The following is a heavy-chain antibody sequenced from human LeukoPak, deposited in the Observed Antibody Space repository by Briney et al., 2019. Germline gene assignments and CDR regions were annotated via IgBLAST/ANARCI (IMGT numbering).Heavy chain of an antibody. CDR1: GYTLTELS. V-gene: IGHV1-24*01. Sequence: ASVKVSCKVSGYTLTELSMHWVRQAPGKGLEWMGGFDPEDGETIYAQKFQGRVTMTEDTSTDTVYMELSSLRSEDTAVYYCATVVFMGYSRDSSGYYLPYFDYWGQGTLVTVSS. J-gene: IGHJ4*02. CDR2: FDPEDGET. D-gene: IGHD3-22*01. CDR3: ATVVFMGYSRDSSGYYLPYFDY.